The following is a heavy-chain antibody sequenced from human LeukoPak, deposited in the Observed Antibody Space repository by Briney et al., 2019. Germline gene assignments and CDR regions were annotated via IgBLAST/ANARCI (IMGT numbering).Heavy chain of an antibody. V-gene: IGHV1-2*02. CDR2: INPNSGGT. CDR3: ARIGLAGARGTTGPGY. CDR1: GYTFTGYY. Sequence: ASVKVSCKASGYTFTGYYMHWVRQAPGQGLEWMGWINPNSGGTNYAQKFQGRVTMTRDTSISTAYMELSRLRSDDTAVYYCARIGLAGARGTTGPGYWGQGTLVTVSS. D-gene: IGHD1-26*01. J-gene: IGHJ4*02.